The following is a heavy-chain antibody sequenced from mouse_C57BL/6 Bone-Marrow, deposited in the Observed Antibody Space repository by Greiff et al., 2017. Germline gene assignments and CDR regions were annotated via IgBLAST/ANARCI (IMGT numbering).Heavy chain of an antibody. Sequence: EVQLQQSGPELVKPGASVKISCKASGYTFTDYYMNWVKQSHGKSLEWIGDINPNNGGTSYNQKFKGKATLTVDKSSSTAYMELRSLTSEDSAVYYCARGGWLLLLWFAYWGQGTLVTVSA. CDR1: GYTFTDYY. CDR2: INPNNGGT. CDR3: ARGGWLLLLWFAY. D-gene: IGHD2-3*01. V-gene: IGHV1-26*01. J-gene: IGHJ3*01.